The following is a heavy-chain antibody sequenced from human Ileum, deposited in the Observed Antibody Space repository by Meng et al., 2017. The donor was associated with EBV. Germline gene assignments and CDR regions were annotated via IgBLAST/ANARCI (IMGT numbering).Heavy chain of an antibody. CDR3: ASSDYYRSDY. CDR2: TSHSGST. Sequence: QGKLQESRPGLVNPSEPLSLTCAFSGGSSRRSAWWSWVRQPPGKGLEWIGETSHSGSTNYSPSLKSRVTISLDKSKNQLSLKLNSVTAADTAVYYCASSDYYRSDYWGQGTLVTVSS. J-gene: IGHJ4*02. V-gene: IGHV4-4*02. CDR1: GGSSRRSAW. D-gene: IGHD3-22*01.